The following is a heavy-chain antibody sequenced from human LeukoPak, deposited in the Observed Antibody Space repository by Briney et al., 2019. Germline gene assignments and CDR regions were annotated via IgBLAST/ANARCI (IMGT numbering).Heavy chain of an antibody. CDR3: ARDPLARGYYDSSGYSTANDY. CDR2: IYYSGST. Sequence: SETLSLTCTVSGGSISSSSYYWGWIRQPPGKGLEWIGSIYYSGSTYYNPSLKSRVTISVDTSKNQFSLKLSSVTAADTAVYYCARDPLARGYYDSSGYSTANDYWGQGTLVTVSS. CDR1: GGSISSSSYY. V-gene: IGHV4-39*07. J-gene: IGHJ4*02. D-gene: IGHD3-22*01.